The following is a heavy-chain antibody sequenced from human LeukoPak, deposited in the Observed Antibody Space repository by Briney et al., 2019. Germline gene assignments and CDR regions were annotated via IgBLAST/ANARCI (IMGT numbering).Heavy chain of an antibody. J-gene: IGHJ4*02. Sequence: PSETLSLTCTVSGGSISGSSYYWGWIRQPPGKGLEWIGSIYYSGSTYYNPSLKSRVTISVDTSKNQFSLKLNSVTATDTAVYYCRSSGFTFDYWGQGTLVTVSS. D-gene: IGHD6-19*01. CDR3: RSSGFTFDY. V-gene: IGHV4-39*01. CDR1: GGSISGSSYY. CDR2: IYYSGST.